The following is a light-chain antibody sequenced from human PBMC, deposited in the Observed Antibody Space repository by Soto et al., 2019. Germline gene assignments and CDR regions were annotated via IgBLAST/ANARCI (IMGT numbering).Light chain of an antibody. CDR2: ASS. J-gene: IGKJ1*01. Sequence: AIQMTQSPSSLSASVGDRVTITCRASQGISNDLGWSQQKPGKAPKLLIYASSSLQSGVPSRISGSGSGTDFTLTISSLQPEDFATYFCLQDYGYPPTFGQGTKVEIK. CDR1: QGISND. V-gene: IGKV1-6*01. CDR3: LQDYGYPPT.